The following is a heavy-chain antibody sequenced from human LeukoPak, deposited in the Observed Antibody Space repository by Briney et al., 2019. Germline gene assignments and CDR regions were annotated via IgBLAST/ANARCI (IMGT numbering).Heavy chain of an antibody. CDR1: GVSISSSSYY. D-gene: IGHD5-24*01. CDR3: ARLEWYLDL. CDR2: IYYSGST. Sequence: SETLSLTCTVSGVSISSSSYYWGWLRQPPGKGLEWIVSIYYSGSTYYNPSLKSRVTISVDTSKNQFSLKLSSVTAADTAVYYCARLEWYLDLWGRGTLVTVSS. V-gene: IGHV4-39*01. J-gene: IGHJ2*01.